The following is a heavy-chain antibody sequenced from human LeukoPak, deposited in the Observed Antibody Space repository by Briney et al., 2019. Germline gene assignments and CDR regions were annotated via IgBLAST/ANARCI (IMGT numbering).Heavy chain of an antibody. CDR1: GDTFTGYY. CDR3: ARDPLRSTWSTYYNALDV. V-gene: IGHV1-18*04. CDR2: ISAYNGNT. Sequence: ASVKVSCKASGDTFTGYYIHWVRQAPGQGPEWMGWISAYNGNTDYAQKFQGRVTMTTDTSTSTAYMELRSLTSDDTAVYYCARDPLRSTWSTYYNALDVWGQGTTVTVSS. J-gene: IGHJ6*02. D-gene: IGHD6-13*01.